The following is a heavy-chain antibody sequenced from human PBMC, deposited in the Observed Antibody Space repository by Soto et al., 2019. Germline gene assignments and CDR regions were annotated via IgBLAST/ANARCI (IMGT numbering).Heavy chain of an antibody. CDR1: EFTFSAHW. V-gene: IGHV3-74*01. J-gene: IGHJ6*02. Sequence: EVQVVESGGGLVQPGGSLRLSCAASEFTFSAHWMHWVRQAPGKGLMWVSRIRGDGSITNYADSVKGRFTISRDNAKNTMYLQMNGLRAEDTAVYYCSRGLPSHYGMDVWGQGTTVTVS. D-gene: IGHD2-21*02. CDR2: IRGDGSIT. CDR3: SRGLPSHYGMDV.